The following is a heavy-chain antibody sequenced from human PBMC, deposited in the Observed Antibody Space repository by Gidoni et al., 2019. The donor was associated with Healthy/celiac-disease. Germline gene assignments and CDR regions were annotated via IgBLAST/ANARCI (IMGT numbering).Heavy chain of an antibody. CDR3: ARDGRWETSGGMDV. CDR2: IYTIGST. J-gene: IGHJ6*02. D-gene: IGHD1-26*01. Sequence: QVQLQESGPGLVKPSQTLSLTCTVSGGSISSGSYYWSWIRQPAGKGLEWIGRIYTIGSTNYNPSLKSRVTISVDTSKNQFSLKLSSVTAADTAVYYCARDGRWETSGGMDVWGQGTTVTVSS. V-gene: IGHV4-61*02. CDR1: GGSISSGSYY.